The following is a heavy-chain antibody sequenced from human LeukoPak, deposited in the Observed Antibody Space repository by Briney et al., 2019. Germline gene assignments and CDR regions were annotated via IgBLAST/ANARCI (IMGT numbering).Heavy chain of an antibody. CDR3: AKDWEYSSSWYEFDP. CDR2: TSGSGGST. J-gene: IGHJ5*02. V-gene: IGHV3-23*01. Sequence: GGSLRLSCAASGFTFSSYAMSWVRQAPGKGLEWVSATSGSGGSTYYADSVKGRFTISRDNSKNTLYLQMNSLRAEDTAVYYCAKDWEYSSSWYEFDPWGQGTLVTVSS. CDR1: GFTFSSYA. D-gene: IGHD6-13*01.